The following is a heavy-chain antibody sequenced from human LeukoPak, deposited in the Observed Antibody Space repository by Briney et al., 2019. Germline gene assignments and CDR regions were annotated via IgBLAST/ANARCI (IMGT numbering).Heavy chain of an antibody. V-gene: IGHV4-61*03. CDR1: GDSVSNGNYY. Sequence: SETLSLTCTVSGDSVSNGNYYWSWLRQPPGKALEWIGYIYYTGKTYYNPSLEGRVTILVDTSMNHFSVKLSSVTAADTAVCYCARSQNYYGSGDYWSQGTLVTVSS. CDR3: ARSQNYYGSGDY. CDR2: IYYTGKT. D-gene: IGHD3-10*01. J-gene: IGHJ4*02.